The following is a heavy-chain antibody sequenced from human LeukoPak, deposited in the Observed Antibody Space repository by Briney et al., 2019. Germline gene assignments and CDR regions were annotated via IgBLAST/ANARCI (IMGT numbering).Heavy chain of an antibody. V-gene: IGHV4-59*01. CDR2: IYYSGST. J-gene: IGHJ4*02. Sequence: SETLSLTCTVSGGSISSYYWSWIRQPPGKGLEWIGYIYYSGSTNYNPSLESRVTISVDTSKNQFSLKLSSVTAADTAVYYCARAESSGWYGGYYFDYWGQGTLVTVSS. CDR1: GGSISSYY. CDR3: ARAESSGWYGGYYFDY. D-gene: IGHD6-19*01.